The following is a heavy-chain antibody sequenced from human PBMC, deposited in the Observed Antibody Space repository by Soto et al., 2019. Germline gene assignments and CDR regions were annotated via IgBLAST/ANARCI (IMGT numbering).Heavy chain of an antibody. CDR2: ISYDGSNK. D-gene: IGHD3-10*01. Sequence: GGSLRLSCAASGFTFSSYAMHWVRQAPGKGLEWVAVISYDGSNKYYADSVKGRFTISRDNSKNTLYLQMNSLRAEDTAVYYCVTTEGEWNLDFDYWGQGTLVTVSS. CDR3: VTTEGEWNLDFDY. J-gene: IGHJ4*02. CDR1: GFTFSSYA. V-gene: IGHV3-30-3*01.